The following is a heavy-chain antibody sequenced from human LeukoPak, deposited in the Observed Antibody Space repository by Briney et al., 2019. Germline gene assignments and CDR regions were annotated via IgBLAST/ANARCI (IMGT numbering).Heavy chain of an antibody. CDR2: IWHSGST. Sequence: SETLSLTCTVSGGSISSYYWSWIRQPPGKGLEWIGYIWHSGSTNYHPSLKSRVTISIDTSKTQFSLKLTSVTAADTAMYYSASASSAWPHYFHFWGQGSLVAVSS. CDR3: ASASSAWPHYFHF. V-gene: IGHV4-59*01. CDR1: GGSISSYY. D-gene: IGHD1-26*01. J-gene: IGHJ4*02.